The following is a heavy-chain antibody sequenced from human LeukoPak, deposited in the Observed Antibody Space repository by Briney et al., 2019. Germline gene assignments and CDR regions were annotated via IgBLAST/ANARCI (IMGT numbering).Heavy chain of an antibody. Sequence: PGGSLRLSCAACGFTFSSYEMNWVRQAPGKGLKWVSYISSSGSTIYYADSVKGRFTISRDNAKNSLYLQMNSLRAEDTAVYYSARGTFLAASDFDYWGQGTLVTVSS. J-gene: IGHJ4*02. CDR2: ISSSGSTI. V-gene: IGHV3-48*03. CDR1: GFTFSSYE. D-gene: IGHD2-15*01. CDR3: ARGTFLAASDFDY.